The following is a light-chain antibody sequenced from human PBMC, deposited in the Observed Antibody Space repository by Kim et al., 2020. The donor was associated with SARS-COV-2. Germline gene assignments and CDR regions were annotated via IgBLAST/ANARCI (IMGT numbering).Light chain of an antibody. Sequence: ASVGDTVTITCRASQSIGSSLNWYQQTSGKAPNLLIFAASTLYSGVPSRFTGGGSGTDFTLTISSLQPDDFATYYCQQSFSTPYTFGQGTKLEI. CDR2: AAS. J-gene: IGKJ2*01. CDR1: QSIGSS. V-gene: IGKV1-39*01. CDR3: QQSFSTPYT.